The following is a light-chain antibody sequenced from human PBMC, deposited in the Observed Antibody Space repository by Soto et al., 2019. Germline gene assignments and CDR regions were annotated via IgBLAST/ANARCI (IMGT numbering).Light chain of an antibody. CDR2: DAS. J-gene: IGKJ3*01. CDR1: QSVGGF. CDR3: QHRSNWLGT. V-gene: IGKV3-11*01. Sequence: EIVLTQSPATLSLSPGERATLSCRASQSVGGFLAWYQQKSGQTPRLLIYDASNRAPGIPARFGGSGSGTDFTLTISSLEPEDFAVYYCQHRSNWLGTFGPGTKVDIK.